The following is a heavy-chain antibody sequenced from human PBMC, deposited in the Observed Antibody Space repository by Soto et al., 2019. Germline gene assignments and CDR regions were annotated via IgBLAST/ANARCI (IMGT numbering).Heavy chain of an antibody. CDR3: NGGIDFDS. D-gene: IGHD3-16*01. CDR2: VKIMAHGETT. V-gene: IGHV3-15*06. Sequence: EVRLVEFGGGLVRPGESLRLSCVASGFTFSEAWMMWVRQPPGKGLEWIGLVKIMAHGETTHYAAAVKGRFTISRDDSKNTVYLQMNSLRAEDTAIYYCNGGIDFDSWGQGTLVTVSS. J-gene: IGHJ4*02. CDR1: GFTFSEAW.